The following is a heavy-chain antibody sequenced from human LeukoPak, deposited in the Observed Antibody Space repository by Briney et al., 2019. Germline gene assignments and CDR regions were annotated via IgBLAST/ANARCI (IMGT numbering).Heavy chain of an antibody. V-gene: IGHV4-59*12. D-gene: IGHD3-22*01. J-gene: IGHJ4*02. CDR2: IYYSGST. Sequence: SETLSLTCTVSGGSISSYYWSWIRQPPGKGLEWIGYIYYSGSTNYNPSLKSRVTISVDTSKNQFYLKLSSVTAADTAVYYCASGISSGSPAVDYWGQGTLVTVSS. CDR3: ASGISSGSPAVDY. CDR1: GGSISSYY.